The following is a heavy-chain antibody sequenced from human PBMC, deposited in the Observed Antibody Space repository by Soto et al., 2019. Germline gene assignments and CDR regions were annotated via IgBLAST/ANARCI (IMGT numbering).Heavy chain of an antibody. Sequence: EVQLVQSGAEVTKPGESLKISCKASGYSLTDYWIGWLRQMPGKGLEWMGIIYPGDSDTKYSPSFQGQVTMSADKSIRTAYLQWNSLKASDTAMYYCARDGLSSSSSFDYWGQGTLVTVSS. CDR3: ARDGLSSSSSFDY. D-gene: IGHD6-6*01. J-gene: IGHJ4*02. V-gene: IGHV5-51*01. CDR1: GYSLTDYW. CDR2: IYPGDSDT.